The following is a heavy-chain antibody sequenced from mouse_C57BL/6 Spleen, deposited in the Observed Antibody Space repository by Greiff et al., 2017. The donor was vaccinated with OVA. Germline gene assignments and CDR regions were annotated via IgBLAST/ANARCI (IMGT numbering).Heavy chain of an antibody. J-gene: IGHJ3*01. CDR3: ARSDGYYVRAY. CDR1: GYTFTSYW. Sequence: VQLQQPGTELVKPGASVKLSCKASGYTFTSYWMHWVKQRPGQGLEWIGNINPSNGGTYYNEKFKSKATLTVDKSSSTASMQISSPASEYSAVYYCARSDGYYVRAYWGQGTLVTVSA. CDR2: INPSNGGT. D-gene: IGHD2-3*01. V-gene: IGHV1-53*01.